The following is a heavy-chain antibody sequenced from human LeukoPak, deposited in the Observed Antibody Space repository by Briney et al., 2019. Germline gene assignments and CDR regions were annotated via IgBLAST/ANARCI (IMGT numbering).Heavy chain of an antibody. D-gene: IGHD2-21*01. CDR1: GGSINSSY. CDR2: IYYSGSS. J-gene: IGHJ6*02. CDR3: ARTFNSIYGMDV. Sequence: SETLSLTCTVSGGSINSSYWSWIRQPPEKGLEWIGYIYYSGSSNYNPSLKSRVTISVDTSKNQFSLKLSSVTAADSAVYYCARTFNSIYGMDVWGQGSTVTVSS. V-gene: IGHV4-59*01.